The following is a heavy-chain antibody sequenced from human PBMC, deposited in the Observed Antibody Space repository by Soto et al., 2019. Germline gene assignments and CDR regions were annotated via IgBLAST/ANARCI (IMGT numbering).Heavy chain of an antibody. Sequence: QVQLVQSGAEVKKPGSSVKVSCKASGGTFSTYTISWVRQAPGQGLEWMGRIIPILGIPNYAQKFQGRVTITADKSTSTAYMELSSLRSEDTAVYYCATHQLEPLYNWFDPWGQGTLVTVSS. D-gene: IGHD2-2*01. CDR2: IIPILGIP. V-gene: IGHV1-69*02. J-gene: IGHJ5*02. CDR3: ATHQLEPLYNWFDP. CDR1: GGTFSTYT.